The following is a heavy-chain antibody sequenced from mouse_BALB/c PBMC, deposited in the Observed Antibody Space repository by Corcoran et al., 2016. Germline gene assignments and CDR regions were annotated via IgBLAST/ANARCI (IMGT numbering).Heavy chain of an antibody. CDR3: AREPLAMDY. V-gene: IGHV9-3-1*01. CDR1: GYTFTNYG. CDR2: INTYTGEP. Sequence: QIQLVPSGPELKNPGETVKISCKASGYTFTNYGMNWVKQAPGKGLKWMGWINTYTGEPTYADDFKGRFAFSLETSASTAYLQINNLKNEDTATYFCAREPLAMDYWGQGTSVTVSS. J-gene: IGHJ4*01.